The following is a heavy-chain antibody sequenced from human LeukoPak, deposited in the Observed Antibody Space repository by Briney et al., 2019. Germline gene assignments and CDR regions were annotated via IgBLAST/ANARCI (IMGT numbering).Heavy chain of an antibody. Sequence: PGGSLRLSCAASGFTFSSYEMNWVRQAPGKGLEWVSYISSSGSTIYYADSVKGRFTISRDNAKNSLYLQMNSLRAEDTAVYYCARGGYCSGGSCYDPHNWFDPWGQGTLVTVSS. CDR1: GFTFSSYE. CDR3: ARGGYCSGGSCYDPHNWFDP. V-gene: IGHV3-48*03. D-gene: IGHD2-15*01. CDR2: ISSSGSTI. J-gene: IGHJ5*02.